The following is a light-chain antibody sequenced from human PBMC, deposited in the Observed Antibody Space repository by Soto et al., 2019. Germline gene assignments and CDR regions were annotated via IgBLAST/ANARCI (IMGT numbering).Light chain of an antibody. J-gene: IGKJ5*01. CDR3: QKRSNWPPT. V-gene: IGKV3D-20*02. CDR1: QSVSSSY. Sequence: IVLTQSPGNLSLSPGETATLSCRASQSVSSSYLAWYQQKPGQAPRLLIYDASNRATGIPARFSGSGSGTDFTLTISSLEPEEFAVYYCQKRSNWPPTVGKGTRLGI. CDR2: DAS.